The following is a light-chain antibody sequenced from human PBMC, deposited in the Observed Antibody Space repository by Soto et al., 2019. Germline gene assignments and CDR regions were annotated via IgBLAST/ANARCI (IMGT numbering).Light chain of an antibody. CDR1: AFNIGSNT. CDR3: AAWDDSLKGVM. CDR2: TNN. Sequence: QSVLTQPPSASGTPGQTVTLSCSGGAFNIGSNTVNWFQQLPGTAPKLLIYTNNQRPSGVPNRFSASKSGTSASLAISGLQSEDEADYYCAAWDDSLKGVMFGGGTKLTVL. V-gene: IGLV1-44*01. J-gene: IGLJ3*02.